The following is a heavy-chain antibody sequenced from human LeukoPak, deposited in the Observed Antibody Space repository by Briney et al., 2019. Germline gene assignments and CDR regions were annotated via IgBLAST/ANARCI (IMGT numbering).Heavy chain of an antibody. CDR1: GFTFSSYW. V-gene: IGHV3-7*01. J-gene: IGHJ3*02. Sequence: GGSLRLSCAASGFTFSSYWMSWVRQAPGKGLEWVANIKQDGGEKYYVDSVKGRFTISRDNAKNSLYLQMNSLRAEDTAVYYCASLGSDDAFDIWGQGTMVTVSS. CDR3: ASLGSDDAFDI. CDR2: IKQDGGEK.